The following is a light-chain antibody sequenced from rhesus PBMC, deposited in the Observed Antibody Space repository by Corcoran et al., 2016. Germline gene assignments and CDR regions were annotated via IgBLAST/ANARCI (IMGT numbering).Light chain of an antibody. CDR3: PHGNSHPWT. Sequence: DIQMSQSPYSLSASVGDRVTITCRASQDIANYLSWDQQKGGKTPKLLIYSTASLASGVPSRFSGSGSGTDFPLTISSLQPEEFATYYCPHGNSHPWTFGQGTKVDIK. J-gene: IGKJ1*01. CDR2: STA. CDR1: QDIANY. V-gene: IGKV1-32*02.